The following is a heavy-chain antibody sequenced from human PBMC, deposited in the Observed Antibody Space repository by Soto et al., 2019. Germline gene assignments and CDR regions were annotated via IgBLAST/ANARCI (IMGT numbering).Heavy chain of an antibody. J-gene: IGHJ6*02. D-gene: IGHD6-19*01. V-gene: IGHV3-9*01. CDR2: VSGSNDII. Sequence: EVQLVESGGGLVLPGRSRRLSFAASGFRFDDYAIHWVRKAPGRGRERVSGVSGSNDIIGYAYSVKARFTISSDNAKNSLYLQMNSLRVEDTAFYYCTKESAGYSSRWHAMDVWGQGPTVTGSS. CDR1: GFRFDDYA. CDR3: TKESAGYSSRWHAMDV.